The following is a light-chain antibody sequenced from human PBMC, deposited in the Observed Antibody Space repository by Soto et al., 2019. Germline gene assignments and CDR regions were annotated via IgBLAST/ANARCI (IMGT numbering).Light chain of an antibody. CDR3: QPNYSTPLT. Sequence: DIQMTQSPSSLDASVGSRVTLTCRASKTISTYLNWYQQKPGKAPKVLIYAAYSLQSGVTSRFSGSGSGTDFTLTISSLQPEDFATYYCQPNYSTPLTVGGGTQVEI. V-gene: IGKV1-39*01. CDR1: KTISTY. J-gene: IGKJ4*01. CDR2: AAY.